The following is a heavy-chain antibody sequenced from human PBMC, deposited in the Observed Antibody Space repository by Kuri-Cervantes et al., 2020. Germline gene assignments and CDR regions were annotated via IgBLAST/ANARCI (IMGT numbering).Heavy chain of an antibody. Sequence: GESLKISCAASGFSFSTYFIHWVRQAPGKGLVWVSGVNRDGTSTRYADSVRGRFTISRDNSKNTLYLQMGSLRAEDMAVYYCARTEPMTTVTIGAFDIWGQGTMVTVSS. D-gene: IGHD4-11*01. CDR3: ARTEPMTTVTIGAFDI. J-gene: IGHJ3*02. CDR2: VNRDGTST. CDR1: GFSFSTYF. V-gene: IGHV3-74*01.